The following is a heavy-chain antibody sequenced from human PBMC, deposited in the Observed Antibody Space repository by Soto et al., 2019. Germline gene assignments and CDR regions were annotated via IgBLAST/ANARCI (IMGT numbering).Heavy chain of an antibody. CDR2: IDGDGSRT. D-gene: IGHD3-3*02. Sequence: VHLVESGGRLVQPVGPLRLSFAASGVTFSGNWLHWVLEHQGKGLVRVSRIDGDGSRTNYEESVKGLITISRYNAQSPLSLQMNCLRAEETAVYFCARELASDHDYWCPASLVTSSS. CDR3: ARELASDHDY. V-gene: IGHV3-74*01. J-gene: IGHJ4*02. CDR1: GVTFSGNW.